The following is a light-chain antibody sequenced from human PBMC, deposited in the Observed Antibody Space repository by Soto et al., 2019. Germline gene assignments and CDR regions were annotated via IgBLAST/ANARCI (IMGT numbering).Light chain of an antibody. CDR1: SNDVDGYNY. V-gene: IGLV2-8*01. CDR2: EVN. CDR3: SSFAVRNSFV. J-gene: IGLJ1*01. Sequence: QSVLTQPPSASGSPGQSVSISCTGTSNDVDGYNYVSWYQQHPGKAPKLMIYEVNKRPSGVPDRFSGSKSGNTASLTISGLQAEDEADYYCSSFAVRNSFVFGTGTKVTVL.